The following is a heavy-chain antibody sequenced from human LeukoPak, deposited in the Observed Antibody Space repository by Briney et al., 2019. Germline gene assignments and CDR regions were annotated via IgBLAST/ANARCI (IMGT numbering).Heavy chain of an antibody. D-gene: IGHD1-26*01. V-gene: IGHV3-72*01. J-gene: IGHJ4*02. CDR3: TKEILGAIGIVDY. CDR2: TRSKANSYTT. Sequence: PGGSLRLSCAASGFTFSDHYMDWVRQAPGKGLEWVGRTRSKANSYTTEYAASVKGRFTISRDDSKNSLYLQMNSLKAEDTAVYYCTKEILGAIGIVDYWGQGTLVTVSS. CDR1: GFTFSDHY.